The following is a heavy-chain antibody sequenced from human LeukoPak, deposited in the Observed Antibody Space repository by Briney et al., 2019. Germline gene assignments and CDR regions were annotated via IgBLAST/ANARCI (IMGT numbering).Heavy chain of an antibody. Sequence: PGGSLRLSCAASGFTFSSYAMSWVRQAPGKGLEWVSAISGSGGSTYYADSVKGRFTISRDNSKNTLYLQMNSLRAEDTAVHYCAKDLVSSGWYFGYWGQGTLVTVSS. D-gene: IGHD6-19*01. J-gene: IGHJ4*02. CDR2: ISGSGGST. V-gene: IGHV3-23*01. CDR1: GFTFSSYA. CDR3: AKDLVSSGWYFGY.